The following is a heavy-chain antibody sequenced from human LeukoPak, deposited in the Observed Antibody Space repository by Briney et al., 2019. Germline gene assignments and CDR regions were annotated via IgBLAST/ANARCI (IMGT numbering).Heavy chain of an antibody. V-gene: IGHV4-31*03. J-gene: IGHJ4*02. CDR2: IYYSGST. CDR3: ARDYSSGSYDY. D-gene: IGHD6-19*01. Sequence: SETLSLTCTVSGGSISSGGYYWSWIRQHPGKGLEWIGYIYYSGSTYYNPSLKSRVTISVDTSKNQFSLKLSSVTAADTAVYYCARDYSSGSYDYWGQGTLVTVSS. CDR1: GGSISSGGYY.